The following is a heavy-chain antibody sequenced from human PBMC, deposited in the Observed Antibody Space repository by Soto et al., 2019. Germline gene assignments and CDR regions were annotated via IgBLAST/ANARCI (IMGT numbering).Heavy chain of an antibody. CDR2: ISGSGGST. D-gene: IGHD6-19*01. CDR3: AKGLRKQWSPWNSFDY. J-gene: IGHJ4*02. CDR1: GFTFSSYA. V-gene: IGHV3-23*01. Sequence: LRLSCAASGFTFSSYAMSWVRQAPGKGLEWVSAISGSGGSTYYADSVKGRFTISRDNSKNTLYLQMNSLRAEDTAVYYCAKGLRKQWSPWNSFDYWGQGTLVTVSS.